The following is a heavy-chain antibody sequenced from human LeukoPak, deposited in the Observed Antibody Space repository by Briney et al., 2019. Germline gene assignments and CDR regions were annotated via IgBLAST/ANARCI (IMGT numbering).Heavy chain of an antibody. CDR2: ISGSGGST. D-gene: IGHD1-26*01. CDR3: AKGSGSYFDY. V-gene: IGHV3-23*01. CDR1: GFTFSSYA. J-gene: IGHJ4*02. Sequence: PGGSLRLSCAASGFTFSSYAMSWVRQAPGKGLEWVSAISGSGGSTYYAGSVKGRFTNSRDNSKNTLYLQMNSLRAEDTAVYYCAKGSGSYFDYWGQGTLVTVSS.